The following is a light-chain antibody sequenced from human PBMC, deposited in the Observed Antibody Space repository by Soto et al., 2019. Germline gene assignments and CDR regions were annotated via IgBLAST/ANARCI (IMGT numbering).Light chain of an antibody. CDR3: ISYTVSRSYV. J-gene: IGLJ1*01. Sequence: QSALTQPASVSGSPGQSITISRSGTSSDIGTYDHVAWFQQFPGKTPKLMIYSVSNRPSGVSYRFSGSKSGNTASLTISGLQAEDEADYYCISYTVSRSYVFGTGTKLTVL. V-gene: IGLV2-14*01. CDR2: SVS. CDR1: SSDIGTYDH.